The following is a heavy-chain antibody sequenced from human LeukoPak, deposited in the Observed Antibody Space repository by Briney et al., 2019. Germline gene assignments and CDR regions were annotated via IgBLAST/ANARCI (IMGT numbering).Heavy chain of an antibody. Sequence: PSETLSLTYTVSGGSISSYYWSWIRQPPGKGLEWIGYIYYSGSTNYNPSLKSRVTISVDTSKNQFSLKLSSVTAADTAVYYCARHGTLLAMNSGIAVADYWGQGTLVTVSS. CDR3: ARHGTLLAMNSGIAVADY. CDR2: IYYSGST. D-gene: IGHD6-19*01. J-gene: IGHJ4*02. V-gene: IGHV4-59*08. CDR1: GGSISSYY.